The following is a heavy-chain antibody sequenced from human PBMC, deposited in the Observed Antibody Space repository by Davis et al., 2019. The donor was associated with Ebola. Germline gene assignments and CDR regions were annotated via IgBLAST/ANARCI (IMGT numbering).Heavy chain of an antibody. V-gene: IGHV3-23*01. CDR2: ISGSLGKT. CDR3: AKLSPPRTFYDNYGMDV. Sequence: PGGSLRLSCVASGFTFDDYGMHWVRQAPGKGLEWVSAISGSLGKTYYADSVKGRFTISRDNSKNTLFLQMNSLRAEDTAVYYCAKLSPPRTFYDNYGMDVWGQGTTVTVSS. J-gene: IGHJ6*02. D-gene: IGHD3-16*01. CDR1: GFTFDDYG.